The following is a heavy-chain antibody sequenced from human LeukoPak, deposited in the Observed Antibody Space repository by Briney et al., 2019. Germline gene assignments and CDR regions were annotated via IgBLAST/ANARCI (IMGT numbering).Heavy chain of an antibody. CDR1: GDSVSSNSAA. V-gene: IGHV6-1*01. D-gene: IGHD6-6*01. CDR3: AREPGYSSSLHYYYYGMDV. Sequence: SQTLSLTCAISGDSVSSNSAAWNWIRQSPSRGLEWLGRTYYRYKWYNDYAVSVKSRITINPDTSKNQFSLQLNSVTPEDTAVYYCAREPGYSSSLHYYYYGMDVWGQGTTVTVSS. CDR2: TYYRYKWYN. J-gene: IGHJ6*02.